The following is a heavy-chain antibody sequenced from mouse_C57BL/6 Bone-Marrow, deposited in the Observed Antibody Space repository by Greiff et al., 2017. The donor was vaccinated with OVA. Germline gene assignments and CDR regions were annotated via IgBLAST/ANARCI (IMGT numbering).Heavy chain of an antibody. CDR2: IYPGSGST. CDR3: ARIYYDYDANYFDY. Sequence: QVQLQQPGAELVKPGASVKMSCKASGYTFTSYWITWVKQRPGQGLEWMGDIYPGSGSTNYNEKFKSKATLTVDTSSSTTYMQLSSLTSEDSEVYYCARIYYDYDANYFDYWGQGTTLTVSS. J-gene: IGHJ2*01. CDR1: GYTFTSYW. V-gene: IGHV1-55*01. D-gene: IGHD2-4*01.